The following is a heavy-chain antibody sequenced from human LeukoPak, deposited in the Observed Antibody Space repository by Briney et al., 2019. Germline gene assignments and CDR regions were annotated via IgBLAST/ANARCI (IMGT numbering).Heavy chain of an antibody. CDR2: IGNKANIYTT. CDR1: GLGFSDQY. J-gene: IGHJ4*02. Sequence: GGSLRLSCVGSGLGFSDQYMDWVRQAPGKGLEWVGRIGNKANIYTTEYAASVKGRFTISRDDSKNTQYLQMNSLKTEDTAVYYRTSISASVLGESFDYWGQGTLVTVSS. V-gene: IGHV3-72*01. CDR3: TSISASVLGESFDY. D-gene: IGHD3-16*01.